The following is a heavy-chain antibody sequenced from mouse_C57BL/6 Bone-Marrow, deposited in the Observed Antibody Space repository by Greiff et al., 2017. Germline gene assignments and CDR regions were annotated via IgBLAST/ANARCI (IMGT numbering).Heavy chain of an antibody. CDR1: GFTFSSYG. V-gene: IGHV5-6*01. Sequence: EVKLVESGGDLVKPGGSLKLSCAASGFTFSSYGMSWVRQTPDKRLEWVATISSGGSYTYYPDSVKGRFTISRDNAKNTLYLQMSSLKSEDTAMYYCAWDWYFDVWGTGTTVTVSS. CDR3: AWDWYFDV. D-gene: IGHD4-1*01. J-gene: IGHJ1*03. CDR2: ISSGGSYT.